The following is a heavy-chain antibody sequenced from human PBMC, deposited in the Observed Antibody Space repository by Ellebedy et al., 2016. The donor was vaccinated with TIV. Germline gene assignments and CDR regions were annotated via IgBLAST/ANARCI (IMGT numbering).Heavy chain of an antibody. CDR2: TSADGDNR. J-gene: IGHJ4*02. Sequence: GGSLRLXXAASGFTFSRHGMHWVRQAPGKGLEWVAVTSADGDNRNYADSVKGRFTISRDNSKAKLFLQMNSLRAEDTAVYYCAKWASVVGTTDYWGQGTPVTVSS. V-gene: IGHV3-30*18. CDR3: AKWASVVGTTDY. D-gene: IGHD1-14*01. CDR1: GFTFSRHG.